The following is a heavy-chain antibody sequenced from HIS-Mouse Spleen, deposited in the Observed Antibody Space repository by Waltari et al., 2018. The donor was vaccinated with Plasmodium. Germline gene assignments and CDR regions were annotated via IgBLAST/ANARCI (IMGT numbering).Heavy chain of an antibody. V-gene: IGHV4-34*01. CDR3: ARVIPLGIPHFDY. J-gene: IGHJ4*02. CDR1: GGSFSGYY. CDR2: INHSGST. D-gene: IGHD7-27*01. Sequence: QVQLQQWGAGLLKPSETLSLTCAVYGGSFSGYYWSWIRQPPGKGLEWIGEINHSGSTTYNPSLKSRVTISVDTSKNQFSLKRSSVTAADTAVYYCARVIPLGIPHFDYWGQGTLVTVSS.